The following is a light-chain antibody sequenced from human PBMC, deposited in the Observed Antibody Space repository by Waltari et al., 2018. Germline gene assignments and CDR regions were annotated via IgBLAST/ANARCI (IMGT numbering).Light chain of an antibody. CDR1: SSDIGGYNY. J-gene: IGLJ2*01. V-gene: IGLV2-8*01. Sequence: QSALTQPPSASGSPGQSVTISCTGTSSDIGGYNYVSWFQQHPDKAPKLMIYEVSKRPSGVPDRFSGSKSGNTASLTVSGLQAEDEADYYCSSYAGSKTLIFGGG. CDR3: SSYAGSKTLI. CDR2: EVS.